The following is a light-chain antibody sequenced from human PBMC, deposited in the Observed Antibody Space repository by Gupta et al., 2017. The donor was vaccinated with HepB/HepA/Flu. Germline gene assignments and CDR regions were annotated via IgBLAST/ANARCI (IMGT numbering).Light chain of an antibody. Sequence: QSALTQPASVSGTPGQSSPISCTRTSSDVGGYKYVSWYQHHPGKAPKVMIYDVSNRPSGVSSRFSGSKSGNTASLTISGLQAEDEADYYCCSFTVSGTYVFGGGTKLTVL. CDR3: CSFTVSGTYV. CDR2: DVS. J-gene: IGLJ2*01. CDR1: SSDVGGYKY. V-gene: IGLV2-14*03.